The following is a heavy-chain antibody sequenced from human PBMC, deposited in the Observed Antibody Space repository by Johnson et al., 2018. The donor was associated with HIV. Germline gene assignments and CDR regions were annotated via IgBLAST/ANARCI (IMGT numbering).Heavy chain of an antibody. D-gene: IGHD1-14*01. CDR2: IFGNYNT. CDR1: GFAINTYF. Sequence: VQLVESGGALVQPGGSLRLSCAASGFAINTYFMIWVLQAPGKGHEWVSVIFGNYNTYYADSVKGRFTISRDTSRNMLYLQMDSLRPEDTALYFCAGSITTSGAFDVWGQGTTVTVSS. CDR3: AGSITTSGAFDV. J-gene: IGHJ3*01. V-gene: IGHV3-66*02.